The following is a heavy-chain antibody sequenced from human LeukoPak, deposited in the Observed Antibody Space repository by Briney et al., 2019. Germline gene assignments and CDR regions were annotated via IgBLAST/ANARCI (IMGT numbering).Heavy chain of an antibody. J-gene: IGHJ6*02. D-gene: IGHD2-15*01. CDR2: ISAYNGNT. V-gene: IGHV1-18*01. CDR3: ARETGYCSGGSCSVYYYGMDV. Sequence: ASVKVSCKASGYTFTSYGISWVRQAPGQGLEWMGWISAYNGNTNYAQKLQGRVTMTTDTSTSTAYMELRGLRSDDTAVYYCARETGYCSGGSCSVYYYGMDVWGQGTTVTVSS. CDR1: GYTFTSYG.